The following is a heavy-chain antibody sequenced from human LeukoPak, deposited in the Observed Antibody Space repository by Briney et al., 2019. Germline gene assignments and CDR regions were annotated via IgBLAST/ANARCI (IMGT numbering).Heavy chain of an antibody. J-gene: IGHJ4*02. Sequence: GGSLRLSCAASGFTFSSYEMNWVRQAPGKGLEWVSYISSSGSTVYYADSVKGRFTISRDNAKNSLYLQMNSLRAEDTAVYYCARDPRFRLGFDYWGQGTLVTVSS. CDR1: GFTFSSYE. CDR3: ARDPRFRLGFDY. D-gene: IGHD3-16*01. CDR2: ISSSGSTV. V-gene: IGHV3-48*03.